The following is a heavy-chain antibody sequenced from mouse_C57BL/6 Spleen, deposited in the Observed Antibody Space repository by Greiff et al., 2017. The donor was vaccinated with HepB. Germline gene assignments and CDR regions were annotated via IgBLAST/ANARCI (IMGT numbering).Heavy chain of an antibody. V-gene: IGHV1-26*01. CDR2: INPNNGGT. D-gene: IGHD1-1*01. Sequence: VQLQQSGPELVKPGASVKISCKASGYTFTDYYMNWVKQSHGKSLEWIGDINPNNGGTSYNQKFKGKATLTVDKSSSTAYMELRSLTSEDSAVYYCARGGIITTVVAEDYYAMDYWGQGTSVTVSS. J-gene: IGHJ4*01. CDR3: ARGGIITTVVAEDYYAMDY. CDR1: GYTFTDYY.